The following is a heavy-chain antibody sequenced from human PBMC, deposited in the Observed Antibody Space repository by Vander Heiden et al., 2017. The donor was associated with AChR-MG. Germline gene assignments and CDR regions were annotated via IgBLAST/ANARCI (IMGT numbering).Heavy chain of an antibody. D-gene: IGHD6-19*01. CDR2: IHNTGST. V-gene: IGHV3-53*01. CDR3: ARDPGYGSGWLEFVP. J-gene: IGHJ5*02. Sequence: EEQLVASGGGLIQPGGSLSLSCAASGFSVSNNYMSWVRQAPGKGLEWISVIHNTGSTYYSDSVKGRFTISRDNSKNTLYLQMNSLRAEDTAIYHCARDPGYGSGWLEFVPWGQGTLVTVSS. CDR1: GFSVSNNY.